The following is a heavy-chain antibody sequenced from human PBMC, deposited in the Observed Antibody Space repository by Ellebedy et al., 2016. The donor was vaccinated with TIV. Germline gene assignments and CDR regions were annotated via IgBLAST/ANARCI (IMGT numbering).Heavy chain of an antibody. Sequence: GESLKISCAASGFTFSSYAMHWARQAPGKGLEWVAVISYDGSNENYANSVKGRFTISRDNSKNSLYLQMNSLRAEDTAEYKCAKSYSNSPNFYYHHGLDVWGQGTTVTVSS. V-gene: IGHV3-30*18. J-gene: IGHJ6*02. CDR1: GFTFSSYA. D-gene: IGHD4-11*01. CDR2: ISYDGSNE. CDR3: AKSYSNSPNFYYHHGLDV.